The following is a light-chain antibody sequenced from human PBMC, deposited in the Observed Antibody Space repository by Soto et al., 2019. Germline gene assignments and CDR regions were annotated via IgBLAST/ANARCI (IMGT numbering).Light chain of an antibody. CDR1: QSIGNY. J-gene: IGKJ3*01. V-gene: IGKV3-11*01. CDR3: QQYNDWPFT. CDR2: ATS. Sequence: EVVLTQSPATLSLSPGEGATLSCRASQSIGNYLAWYQQKPGQAPRLLIYATSNRATGIPARFSGSGSGTDFTLTISSLQSEDFAVYYCQQYNDWPFTFGPGTKVDIK.